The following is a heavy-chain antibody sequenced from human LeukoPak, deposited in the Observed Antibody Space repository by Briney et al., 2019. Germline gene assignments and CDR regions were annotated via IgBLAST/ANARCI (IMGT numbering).Heavy chain of an antibody. V-gene: IGHV3-30*03. J-gene: IGHJ6*04. CDR2: ISFDGKVS. CDR1: GFTFNRYG. Sequence: GGSLRLSCAASGFTFNRYGMHWVRQAPGKGLEWVAVISFDGKVSYYADSVKGRFTISRDNSKNTLYLQMNSLRAEDTAVYYCARDRRGSNIGFWSGFGVWGKGTTVTVSS. CDR3: ARDRRGSNIGFWSGFGV. D-gene: IGHD3-3*01.